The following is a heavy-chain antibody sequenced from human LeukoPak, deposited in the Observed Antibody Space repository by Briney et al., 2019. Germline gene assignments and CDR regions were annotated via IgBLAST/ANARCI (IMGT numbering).Heavy chain of an antibody. CDR2: IYYTGSA. CDR3: ARWPMTNLAFDV. CDR1: GGSISSYY. J-gene: IGHJ3*01. D-gene: IGHD3-22*01. Sequence: SETLSLTCTVSGGSISSYYWSWIRQPPGKGLEWIGYIYYTGSAIYNPSLRSRVTISVDTSKNQFSLKLSSVTAADTAVYFCARWPMTNLAFDVWGQGTMVTVSS. V-gene: IGHV4-59*01.